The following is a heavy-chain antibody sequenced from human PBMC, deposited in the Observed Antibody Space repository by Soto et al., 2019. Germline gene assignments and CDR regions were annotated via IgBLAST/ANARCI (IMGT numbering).Heavy chain of an antibody. CDR1: GGSISSSSYY. CDR3: ARRGEQLAVYYYYGMDV. Sequence: SETLSLTCTVSGGSISSSSYYWGWIRQPPGKGLEWIGSIYYSGSTYYNLSLKSRVTISVDTSKNQFSLKLSSVTAADTAVYYCARRGEQLAVYYYYGMDVWGQGTTVTVSS. D-gene: IGHD6-6*01. CDR2: IYYSGST. V-gene: IGHV4-39*01. J-gene: IGHJ6*02.